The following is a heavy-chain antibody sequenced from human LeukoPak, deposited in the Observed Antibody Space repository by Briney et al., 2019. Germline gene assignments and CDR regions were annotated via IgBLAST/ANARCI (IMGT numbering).Heavy chain of an antibody. Sequence: GGSLRLSCAASGFTFSSYGMSWVRQAPGKGLEWVSTITTSDGNTYYADSVKGRFTVSRDNSKNTLYLQMNSLRAEDTAVYYCAKDGGLWVSAHWGDSWGRGTLVTVSS. J-gene: IGHJ4*02. CDR1: GFTFSSYG. CDR3: AKDGGLWVSAHWGDS. CDR2: ITTSDGNT. D-gene: IGHD7-27*01. V-gene: IGHV3-23*01.